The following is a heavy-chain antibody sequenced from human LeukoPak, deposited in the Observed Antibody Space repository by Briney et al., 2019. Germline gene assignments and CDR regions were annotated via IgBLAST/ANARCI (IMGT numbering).Heavy chain of an antibody. CDR1: GGSFSGYY. D-gene: IGHD5-18*01. Sequence: PSEALSLTCAVYGGSFSGYYWSWIHQPPGKGLEWIGEINHSGSTNYNPSLKSRVTISVDTSKNQFSLKLSSVTAADTAVYYCARGSYSYGYRTYYFDYWGQGTLVTVSS. J-gene: IGHJ4*02. CDR3: ARGSYSYGYRTYYFDY. CDR2: INHSGST. V-gene: IGHV4-34*01.